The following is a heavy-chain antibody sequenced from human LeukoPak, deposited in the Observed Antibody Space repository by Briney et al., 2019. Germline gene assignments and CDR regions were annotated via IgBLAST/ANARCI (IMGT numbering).Heavy chain of an antibody. CDR2: INHSGST. CDR3: ARDPDAFDI. CDR1: GGSFSGYY. Sequence: KASETLSLTCAVYGGSFSGYYWSWIRQPPGKGLEWIGEINHSGSTNYNPSLKSRVTISVDTSKNQFSLKLSSVTAADTAVYYCARDPDAFDIWGQGTMVTVSS. J-gene: IGHJ3*02. V-gene: IGHV4-34*01.